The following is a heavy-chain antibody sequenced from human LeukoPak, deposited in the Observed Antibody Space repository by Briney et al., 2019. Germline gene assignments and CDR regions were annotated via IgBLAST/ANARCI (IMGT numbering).Heavy chain of an antibody. J-gene: IGHJ6*03. V-gene: IGHV1-46*01. CDR3: ARDRGLYYYYMDV. CDR1: GYTFTSYY. CDR2: INPSGGST. Sequence: ASVKVSCKASGYTFTSYYMHWVRQAPGQGLEWMGIINPSGGSTSYAQEFQGRVTITRDTSASTAYMELSSLRSEDMAVYYCARDRGLYYYYMDVWGKGTTVTVSS. D-gene: IGHD6-25*01.